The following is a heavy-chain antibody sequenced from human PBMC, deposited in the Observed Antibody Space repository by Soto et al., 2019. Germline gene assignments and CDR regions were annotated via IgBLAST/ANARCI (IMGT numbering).Heavy chain of an antibody. D-gene: IGHD1-26*01. CDR2: INHSGST. CDR3: ARGRGGGSYLRMYNWFDP. J-gene: IGHJ5*02. V-gene: IGHV4-34*01. Sequence: QVQLQQWGAGLLKPSETLSLTCAVYGGSFSGYYWSWIRQPPGKGLEWIGEINHSGSTNYNPSLKSRVTISVDTSKNQFSRKLSSVTAADTAVYYCARGRGGGSYLRMYNWFDPWGQGTLVTVSS. CDR1: GGSFSGYY.